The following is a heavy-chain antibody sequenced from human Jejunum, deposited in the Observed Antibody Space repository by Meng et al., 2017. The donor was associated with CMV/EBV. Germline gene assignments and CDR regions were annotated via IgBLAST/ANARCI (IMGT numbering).Heavy chain of an antibody. CDR2: ISSTSTYI. J-gene: IGHJ4*02. V-gene: IGHV3-21*01. D-gene: IGHD3-3*01. Sequence: EVQLVESGGGLVKPGGSVRRAGVASGFTFSSHNMNWIRQAPGKGLEWVSSISSTSTYIHYADSVKGRFTISRDNAKNSLFLQLNSLRAEDTAVYYCARDPNFWSGYGVDYRGQGTLVTVA. CDR1: GFTFSSHN. CDR3: ARDPNFWSGYGVDY.